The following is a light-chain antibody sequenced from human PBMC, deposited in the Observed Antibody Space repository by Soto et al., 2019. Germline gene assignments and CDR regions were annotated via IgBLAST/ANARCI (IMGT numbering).Light chain of an antibody. Sequence: EIVMTQSPATLSVSPGERATVSCRTSQSVNSNLAWYQQKPGQVPRLLIYGPSTRAIGIPDRFSGSGSGTEFTLTISSLQSEDFAVYYCHQYHNWPMTFGKGTRLEIK. CDR1: QSVNSN. CDR3: HQYHNWPMT. V-gene: IGKV3-15*01. CDR2: GPS. J-gene: IGKJ5*01.